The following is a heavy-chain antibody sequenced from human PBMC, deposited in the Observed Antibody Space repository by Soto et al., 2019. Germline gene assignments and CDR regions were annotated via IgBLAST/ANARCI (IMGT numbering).Heavy chain of an antibody. Sequence: EVQLVESGGGLVQPGGSLRLSCAVSGFTFSDYYMYWVRQAPGQGLEWVGRIKNKGNSYATEYAASVKGRFTISRDDSKNSLYLQMNSLKTEDTAVYFCTRDIHGSGSFDYWGQGTLVTVSP. CDR3: TRDIHGSGSFDY. V-gene: IGHV3-72*01. D-gene: IGHD1-26*01. J-gene: IGHJ4*02. CDR2: IKNKGNSYAT. CDR1: GFTFSDYY.